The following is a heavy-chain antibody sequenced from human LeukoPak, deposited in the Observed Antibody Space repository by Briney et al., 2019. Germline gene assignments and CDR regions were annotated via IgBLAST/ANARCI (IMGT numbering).Heavy chain of an antibody. V-gene: IGHV1-58*02. D-gene: IGHD1-26*01. CDR2: IVVGSGNT. CDR1: GFTFTSSA. CDR3: AASVGATPSGDYYYYGMDV. J-gene: IGHJ6*02. Sequence: GASVKVSCKASGFTFTSSAMQWVRQARGQRLEWIGWIVVGSGNTNYAQKFQEGVTITRDMSTSTAYMELSSLRSEDTAVYYCAASVGATPSGDYYYYGMDVWGQGTTVTVSS.